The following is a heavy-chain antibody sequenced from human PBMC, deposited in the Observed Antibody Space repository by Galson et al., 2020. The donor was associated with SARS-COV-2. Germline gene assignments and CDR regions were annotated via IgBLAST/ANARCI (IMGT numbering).Heavy chain of an antibody. CDR2: ISYDGSNK. CDR1: GFSFSSYW. V-gene: IGHV3-30*03. D-gene: IGHD5-18*01. Sequence: GGSLRLSCAASGFSFSSYWMTWVRQAPGKGLEWVAVISYDGSNKYYADSVKGRFTISRDNSKNTLYLQMNSLRAEDTAVYYCAREDWDDTAMVTNPYGMDVWGQGTTVTVSS. CDR3: AREDWDDTAMVTNPYGMDV. J-gene: IGHJ6*02.